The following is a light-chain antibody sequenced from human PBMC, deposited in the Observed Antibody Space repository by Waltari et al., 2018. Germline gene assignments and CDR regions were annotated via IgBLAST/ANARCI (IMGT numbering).Light chain of an antibody. CDR1: QTVRINN. CDR3: QQYAISPLT. J-gene: IGKJ4*01. V-gene: IGKV3-20*01. CDR2: GAT. Sequence: RASQTVRINNFARDEQKPGQAPTLVIYGATSTAPGIPDRFSGRGSVTEFSLTISRRAPEDVAVYYCQQYAISPLTVGAGIKVEIK.